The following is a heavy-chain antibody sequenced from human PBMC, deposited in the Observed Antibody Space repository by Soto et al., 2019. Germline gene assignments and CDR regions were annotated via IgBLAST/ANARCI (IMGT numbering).Heavy chain of an antibody. Sequence: ASVKVSCKASGYTFTGYYTHWVRQAPGQGLEWMGWINPNSGGTNYAQKFQGRVTMTRDTSISTAYMELSRLRSDDTAVYYCARDLGSYYYYGMDVWGQGTTVTVSS. D-gene: IGHD7-27*01. CDR2: INPNSGGT. CDR1: GYTFTGYY. CDR3: ARDLGSYYYYGMDV. J-gene: IGHJ6*02. V-gene: IGHV1-2*02.